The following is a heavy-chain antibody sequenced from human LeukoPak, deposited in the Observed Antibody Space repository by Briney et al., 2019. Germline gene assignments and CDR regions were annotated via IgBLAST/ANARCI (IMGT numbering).Heavy chain of an antibody. CDR2: ISGSGGNT. D-gene: IGHD4-23*01. V-gene: IGHV3-23*01. CDR1: GFTFSSYA. CDR3: ATGPTVVDY. Sequence: PGGSLRLSCVASGFTFSSYAMTWVRQAPGKGLEWVSGISGSGGNTYYADSVKGRFTISRDNSKNTLHVQMNSLRVEDTAIYYCATGPTVVDYWGQGTLVTVSS. J-gene: IGHJ4*02.